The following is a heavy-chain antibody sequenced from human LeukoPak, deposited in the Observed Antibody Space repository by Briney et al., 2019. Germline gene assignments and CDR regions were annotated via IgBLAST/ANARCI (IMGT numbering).Heavy chain of an antibody. J-gene: IGHJ4*02. D-gene: IGHD2-8*01. CDR1: GGSLTGYY. V-gene: IGHV4-34*01. Sequence: SETLSLTCGVYGGSLTGYYWTWVRQPPGKRPEWIGEVNHSGGTNYNPSLKSRVTVSVDTSRTQFSLKMNSVTAADTAVYYCARGNVLMLYATLDSWGQGTLVTVS. CDR3: ARGNVLMLYATLDS. CDR2: VNHSGGT.